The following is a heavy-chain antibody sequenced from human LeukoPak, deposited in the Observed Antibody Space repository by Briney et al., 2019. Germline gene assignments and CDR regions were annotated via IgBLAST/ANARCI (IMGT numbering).Heavy chain of an antibody. D-gene: IGHD3-9*01. V-gene: IGHV4-39*01. Sequence: SETLSLTCTVSGGSISSSSYYWGWIRQPPGKGLEWIGSIYYSGSNYYNPTLKSRVTISVDTSKNQFPLKLSSVTAADKAMYYCARHIDGILTGYYKWGQGTLVIVSS. CDR3: ARHIDGILTGYYK. CDR1: GGSISSSSYY. J-gene: IGHJ4*02. CDR2: IYYSGSN.